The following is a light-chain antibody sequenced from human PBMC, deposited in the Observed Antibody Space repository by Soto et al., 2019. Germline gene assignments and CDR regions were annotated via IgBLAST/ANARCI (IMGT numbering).Light chain of an antibody. J-gene: IGLJ1*01. V-gene: IGLV2-14*01. Sequence: LTQPASVSGSPGQSITISCTGTSSDVGGYEFVSWYQQHPDNAPKLIIYDVSDRPSGESSRFSGSKSANTASLTISGLQAEDEADYYCRSYTSSGTYVFGTGTKVTVL. CDR3: RSYTSSGTYV. CDR1: SSDVGGYEF. CDR2: DVS.